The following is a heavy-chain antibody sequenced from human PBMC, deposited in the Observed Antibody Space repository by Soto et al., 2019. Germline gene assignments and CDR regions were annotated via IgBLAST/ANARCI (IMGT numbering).Heavy chain of an antibody. CDR3: ARDPHSAGGWFDT. V-gene: IGHV1-69*17. CDR2: ITPLFGIP. D-gene: IGHD2-15*01. J-gene: IGHJ5*02. Sequence: QVQLVQSGAEVKKPGSSVKVSCKASGGTSRSLSITWVRQAPGQGLERMGGITPLFGIPNYPQKFQGRLTITADKSTGTAYLELSSLRSEDTAVYYCARDPHSAGGWFDTWGRGALVTVSS. CDR1: GGTSRSLS.